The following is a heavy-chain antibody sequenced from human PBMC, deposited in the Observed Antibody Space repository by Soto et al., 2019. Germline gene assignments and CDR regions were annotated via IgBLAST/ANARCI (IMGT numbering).Heavy chain of an antibody. V-gene: IGHV3-33*01. CDR1: GFTFSSYG. D-gene: IGHD5-18*01. Sequence: GGSLRLSCTASGFTFSSYGMHWVRQAPGKGLEWVGVIWYDGSNKYYADSVKGRFTISRDNSKNTLYLQMNSLRAEDTAVYYCARGLGYTYGIDYWGQGTLVTVSS. CDR2: IWYDGSNK. CDR3: ARGLGYTYGIDY. J-gene: IGHJ4*02.